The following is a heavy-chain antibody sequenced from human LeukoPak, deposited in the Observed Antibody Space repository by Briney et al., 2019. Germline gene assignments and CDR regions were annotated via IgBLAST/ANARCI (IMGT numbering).Heavy chain of an antibody. CDR2: ISSTSWSI. V-gene: IGHV3-21*01. Sequence: PGASLRLSCAASAFTFSTFSMNWFRQAPGKGLEWVSSISSTSWSIYYADSVKGRFTISRDNAENSVYLQMNSLRAEDTAIYYCTGESAARTIAVADHWGQGTLVTVSS. CDR3: TGESAARTIAVADH. CDR1: AFTFSTFS. J-gene: IGHJ5*02. D-gene: IGHD6-19*01.